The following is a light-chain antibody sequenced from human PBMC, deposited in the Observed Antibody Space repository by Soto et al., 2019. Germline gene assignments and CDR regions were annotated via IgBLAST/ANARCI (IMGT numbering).Light chain of an antibody. Sequence: QTVVTQEPSFSVSPGGTVTLTCGLSSGSVSTNYYPSWYQQTPGQAPRTLIYSTNTRSSGVPDRFSGSILGNKAALTITGAKADDESDYFCMLYMGRGIRVFGGGTKLTVL. J-gene: IGLJ3*02. CDR2: STN. V-gene: IGLV8-61*01. CDR3: MLYMGRGIRV. CDR1: SGSVSTNYY.